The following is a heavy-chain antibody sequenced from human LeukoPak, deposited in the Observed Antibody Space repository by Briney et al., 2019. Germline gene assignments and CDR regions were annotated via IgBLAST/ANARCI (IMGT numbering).Heavy chain of an antibody. J-gene: IGHJ4*02. CDR2: ISSSGSTI. D-gene: IGHD3-9*01. Sequence: GGSLRLSCAASGFTFSSYEMNWVRQAPGKGLEWVSNISSSGSTIYYADSVKGRFTISRDNAKNSLYLQMNSLRAEDTAVYYCARAGDTYYDILTGYYDYWGQGTLVTVSS. V-gene: IGHV3-48*03. CDR3: ARAGDTYYDILTGYYDY. CDR1: GFTFSSYE.